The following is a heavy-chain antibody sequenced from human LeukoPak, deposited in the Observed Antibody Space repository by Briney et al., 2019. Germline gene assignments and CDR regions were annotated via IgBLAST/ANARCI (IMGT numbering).Heavy chain of an antibody. J-gene: IGHJ3*02. CDR1: GGSISSGDYY. V-gene: IGHV4-30-4*08. Sequence: PSETLSLTCTVSGGSISSGDYYWSWIRQPQGKGLEWIGYIYYSGSTYYNPSLKSRVTISVDTSKNQFSLKLSSVTAADTAVYYCARPPADYYDSSGYSPRGYAFDIWGQGTMVTVSS. CDR3: ARPPADYYDSSGYSPRGYAFDI. CDR2: IYYSGST. D-gene: IGHD3-22*01.